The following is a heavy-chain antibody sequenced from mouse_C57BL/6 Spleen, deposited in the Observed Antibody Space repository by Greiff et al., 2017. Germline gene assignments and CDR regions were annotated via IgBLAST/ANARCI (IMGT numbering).Heavy chain of an antibody. CDR1: GYAFSSSW. Sequence: VQLQESGPELVKPGASVKISCKASGYAFSSSWMNWVKQRPGKGLEWIGRIYPGDGDTNYNGKFKGKATLTADKSSSTAYMQLSSLTSEDSAVYFCARGFTTVVEWYFDVWGTGTTGTVSS. J-gene: IGHJ1*03. V-gene: IGHV1-82*01. CDR3: ARGFTTVVEWYFDV. D-gene: IGHD1-1*01. CDR2: IYPGDGDT.